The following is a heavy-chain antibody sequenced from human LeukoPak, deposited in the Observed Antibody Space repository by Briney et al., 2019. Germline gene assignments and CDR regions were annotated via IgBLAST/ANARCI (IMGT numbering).Heavy chain of an antibody. J-gene: IGHJ4*02. V-gene: IGHV3-48*01. CDR1: GFTLSLYG. CDR2: ISASSSGI. CDR3: VRDPSSVRLPFGS. Sequence: GGSLRLSCAVSGFTLSLYGMNWVRQAPGKGLEWISHISASSSGIFYADSVKGRFITSRDNPRSSLYLQMNSLRAEDTAVYYCVRDPSSVRLPFGSWGQGTLVTVSS. D-gene: IGHD6-6*01.